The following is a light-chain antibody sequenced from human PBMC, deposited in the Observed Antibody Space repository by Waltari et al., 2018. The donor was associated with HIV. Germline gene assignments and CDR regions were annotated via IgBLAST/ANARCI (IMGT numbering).Light chain of an antibody. CDR1: SSAIGAYNR. J-gene: IGLJ1*01. CDR3: SSYKNNNTLV. CDR2: EVK. Sequence: QSALTQPPSVSASPGQSVTFSCPGTSSAIGAYNRVSWYLQPPGTAPKVIIYEVKNRPSGVPDRFSGSKSGSTASLTISGLQAEDEADYFCSSYKNNNTLVFGTGTKVTVL. V-gene: IGLV2-18*02.